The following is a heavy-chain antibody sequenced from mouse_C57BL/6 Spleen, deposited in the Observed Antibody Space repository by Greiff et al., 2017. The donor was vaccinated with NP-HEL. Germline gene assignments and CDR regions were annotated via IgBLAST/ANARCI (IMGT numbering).Heavy chain of an antibody. CDR2: IYPGDGDT. J-gene: IGHJ1*03. V-gene: IGHV1-82*01. Sequence: VQLQQSGPELVKPGASVKISCKASGYAFSSSWMNWVKQRPGKGLEWIGRIYPGDGDTNYNGKFKGKATLTADKSSSTAYMQLSSLTSEDSAVYFCARYPYYGSSYVDFDVWGTGTTVTVSS. CDR1: GYAFSSSW. CDR3: ARYPYYGSSYVDFDV. D-gene: IGHD1-1*01.